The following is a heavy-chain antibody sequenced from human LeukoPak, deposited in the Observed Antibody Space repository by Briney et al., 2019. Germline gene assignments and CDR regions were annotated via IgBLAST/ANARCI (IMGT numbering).Heavy chain of an antibody. D-gene: IGHD3-3*01. V-gene: IGHV4-59*01. CDR3: ARGRFLDAFDI. J-gene: IGHJ3*02. CDR1: GGSISSYY. CDR2: IYYSGST. Sequence: SETLSLTCTVSGGSISSYYWSWIRQPPGKGLEWIGYIYYSGSTKYNPSLKSRVTISVDKSKNQFSLKLSSVTAADTAVYYCARGRFLDAFDIWGQGTMVTVSS.